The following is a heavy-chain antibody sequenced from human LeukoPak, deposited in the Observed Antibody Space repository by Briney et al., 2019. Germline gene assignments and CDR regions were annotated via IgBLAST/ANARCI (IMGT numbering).Heavy chain of an antibody. D-gene: IGHD2-2*01. CDR2: ISSSGSTI. CDR3: ARGASAARFAFDI. Sequence: PGGSLRLSCAASGFTFSDYYMGWIRQAPGKGLEWVSYISSSGSTIYYADSVKGRFTISRDNAKNSLYLQMNSLRAEDTAVYYCARGASAARFAFDIWGQGTLVTVSS. CDR1: GFTFSDYY. V-gene: IGHV3-11*01. J-gene: IGHJ4*02.